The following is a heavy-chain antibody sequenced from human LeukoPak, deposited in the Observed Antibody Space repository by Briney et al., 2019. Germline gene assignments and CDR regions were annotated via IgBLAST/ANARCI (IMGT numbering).Heavy chain of an antibody. J-gene: IGHJ4*02. CDR1: GFTFSSYG. CDR2: IWYDGSNK. Sequence: QPGRSLRLSCAASGFTFSSYGIHWVRQAPGKGLEWVAVIWYDGSNKYYADSVKGRFTISRDNSKNTLYLQMNSLRAEDTAVYYCASSPVTNYYDSSGYLPPGYWGQGTLVTVSS. V-gene: IGHV3-33*01. CDR3: ASSPVTNYYDSSGYLPPGY. D-gene: IGHD3-22*01.